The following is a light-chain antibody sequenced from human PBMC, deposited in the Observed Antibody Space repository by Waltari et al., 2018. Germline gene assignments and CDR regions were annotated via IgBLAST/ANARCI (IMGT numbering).Light chain of an antibody. Sequence: IVLTQSPATLSSSPGERATLSCSASQSVGTYLAWYQQKPGQAPRLLISDASYRDSVIPGRFSGSGSGTDFTSTISSLEPEDFAIYYCQQRTDWPPLTFGGGTKVEIK. CDR1: QSVGTY. CDR2: DAS. J-gene: IGKJ4*01. CDR3: QQRTDWPPLT. V-gene: IGKV3-11*01.